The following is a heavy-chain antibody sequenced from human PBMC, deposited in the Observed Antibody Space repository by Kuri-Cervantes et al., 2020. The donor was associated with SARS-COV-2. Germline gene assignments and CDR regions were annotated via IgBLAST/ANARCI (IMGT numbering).Heavy chain of an antibody. V-gene: IGHV3-21*01. Sequence: GESLKISCAASGFTFSSYSMNWVRQAPGKGLEWVSSISSSSSYIYYADSVKGRFTISRDNAKNSLYLQMNSLRAEDTAVYYCARDGYYDSSGYYYVVYFQHWGQGTRVTCSS. J-gene: IGHJ1*01. CDR3: ARDGYYDSSGYYYVVYFQH. CDR1: GFTFSSYS. D-gene: IGHD3-22*01. CDR2: ISSSSSYI.